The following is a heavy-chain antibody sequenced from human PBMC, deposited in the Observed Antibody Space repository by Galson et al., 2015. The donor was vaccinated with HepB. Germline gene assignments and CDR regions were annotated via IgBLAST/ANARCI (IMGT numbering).Heavy chain of an antibody. CDR3: AREDNHYYYGMDV. CDR1: GFTFSSYA. CDR2: ISYDGSNK. Sequence: SLRLSCAASGFTFSSYAMHWVRQAPGKGLEWVAVISYDGSNKYYADSVKGRFTISRDNSKNTLYLQMNSLRAEDTAVYYCAREDNHYYYGMDVWGQGTTVTVSS. V-gene: IGHV3-30*04. J-gene: IGHJ6*02. D-gene: IGHD5-24*01.